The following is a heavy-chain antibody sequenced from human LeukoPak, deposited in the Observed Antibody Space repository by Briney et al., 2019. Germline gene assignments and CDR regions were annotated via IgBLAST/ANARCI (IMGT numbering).Heavy chain of an antibody. V-gene: IGHV4-39*01. CDR2: IYYSGST. J-gene: IGHJ4*02. Sequence: SETLSLTCTVSGGSSGTSSDYWVWIRQPPGKGLEWIGNIYYSGSTYHNPSLKSRVTISVDTSKSQFSLNLTSVTAADTAVYYCARQLWSGQHYFDYWGQGTLVTVSS. CDR1: GGSSGTSSDY. CDR3: ARQLWSGQHYFDY. D-gene: IGHD3-3*01.